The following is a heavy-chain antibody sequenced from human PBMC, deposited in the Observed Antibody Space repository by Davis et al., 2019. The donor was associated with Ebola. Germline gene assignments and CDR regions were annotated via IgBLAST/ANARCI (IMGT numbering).Heavy chain of an antibody. Sequence: GESLKISCAASGFTFSSYSMNWVRQAPGKGLEWVSYISSSSSTIYYADSVKGRFTISRDNAKSSLYLHLNSLRAEDTAVYYCTGPQYNGNFRGDFDYWGQGTLVTVSS. CDR3: TGPQYNGNFRGDFDY. CDR1: GFTFSSYS. J-gene: IGHJ4*02. V-gene: IGHV3-48*04. CDR2: ISSSSSTI. D-gene: IGHD1-7*01.